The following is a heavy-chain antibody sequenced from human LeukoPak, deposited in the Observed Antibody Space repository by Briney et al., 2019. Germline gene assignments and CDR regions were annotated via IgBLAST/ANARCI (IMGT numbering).Heavy chain of an antibody. CDR3: ARGNKWSFDS. D-gene: IGHD2-15*01. CDR2: INSDGSAT. Sequence: GGSLRLSCVASGFTLSTYWMHWVRQAPGKGLVWVSRINSDGSATSYADSVMVRFTISRDSAKNPLYLQMNSLRPEDTAVYYCARGNKWSFDSWGQGALVTVSS. CDR1: GFTLSTYW. J-gene: IGHJ4*02. V-gene: IGHV3-74*01.